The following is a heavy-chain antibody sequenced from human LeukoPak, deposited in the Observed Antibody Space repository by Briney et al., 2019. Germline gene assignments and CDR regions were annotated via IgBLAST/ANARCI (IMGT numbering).Heavy chain of an antibody. CDR2: ISAYNGNT. CDR1: GYTFTSYG. V-gene: IGHV1-18*01. CDR3: ARAGGTIAVAGNFDY. D-gene: IGHD6-19*01. J-gene: IGHJ4*02. Sequence: ASVKVSFKASGYTFTSYGISWVRQAPGQGLEWMGWISAYNGNTNYAQKLQGRVTMTTDTSTSTAYMELRSPRSDDTAVYYCARAGGTIAVAGNFDYWGQGTLVTVSS.